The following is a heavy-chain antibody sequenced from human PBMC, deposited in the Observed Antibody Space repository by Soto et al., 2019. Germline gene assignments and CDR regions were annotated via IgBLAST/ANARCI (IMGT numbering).Heavy chain of an antibody. D-gene: IGHD6-13*01. J-gene: IGHJ3*02. V-gene: IGHV4-59*01. CDR3: AREGDSSTWVSKDAFEI. Sequence: QVQLQESGPGLVKPSETLSLTCTVSGGSISSYYWSWIRQPPGKGLEWIGYVYYSGSTNYNPSLNSRVTISVDTSKKQFSLKLSSVTAADTAVYYCAREGDSSTWVSKDAFEIWGQGTMVTVSS. CDR2: VYYSGST. CDR1: GGSISSYY.